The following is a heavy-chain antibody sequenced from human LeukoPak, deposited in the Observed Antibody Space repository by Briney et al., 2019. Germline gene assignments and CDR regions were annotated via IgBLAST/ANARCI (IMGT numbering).Heavy chain of an antibody. CDR1: GGTFSSYA. V-gene: IGHV1-69*01. J-gene: IGHJ4*02. Sequence: SVKVSCKASGGTFSSYAISWVRQAPGQGLEWMGGIIPIFGTANYAQKFQGRVTITADESTSTAYMELSSLRSEDTAVYYCARLSRRVDRDYWGQGTLVTVSS. CDR3: ARLSRRVDRDY. CDR2: IIPIFGTA. D-gene: IGHD6-6*01.